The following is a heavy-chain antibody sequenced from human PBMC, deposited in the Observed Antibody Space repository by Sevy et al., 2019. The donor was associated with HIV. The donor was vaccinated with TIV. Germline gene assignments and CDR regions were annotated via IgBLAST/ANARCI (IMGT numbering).Heavy chain of an antibody. CDR2: ISSSGNTI. V-gene: IGHV3-48*03. J-gene: IGHJ5*02. CDR3: ARVDANYDKGFDP. Sequence: GGPLRLSCVASVFTFSSYEMNWVCQAPGKGLEWVSYISSSGNTIKYADSVKGGYTIPRDNAKNSLYMQMNSLRAENTAVYYCARVDANYDKGFDPWGQGTLVTVSS. D-gene: IGHD3-22*01. CDR1: VFTFSSYE.